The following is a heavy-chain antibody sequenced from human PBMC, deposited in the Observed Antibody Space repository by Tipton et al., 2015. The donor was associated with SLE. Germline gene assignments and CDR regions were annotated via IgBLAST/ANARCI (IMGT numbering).Heavy chain of an antibody. J-gene: IGHJ3*02. V-gene: IGHV4-59*01. CDR3: ARINRHNPWSNHHPTDAFDI. CDR2: IDYTANP. Sequence: LRLSCTVSGGSIGSFYWSWIRQPPGKGLEWIGNIDYTANPNYSPSLKSRVTISIDTSTNHFSLKLRSVTAADTAVYYCARINRHNPWSNHHPTDAFDIWGQGTMVTVSS. D-gene: IGHD3-3*01. CDR1: GGSIGSFY.